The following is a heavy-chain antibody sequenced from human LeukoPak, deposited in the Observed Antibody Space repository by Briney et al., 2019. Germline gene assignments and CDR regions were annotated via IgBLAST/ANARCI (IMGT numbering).Heavy chain of an antibody. CDR2: MNPNSGNT. V-gene: IGHV1-8*02. J-gene: IGHJ5*02. D-gene: IGHD2-2*01. Sequence: ASVKVSCKASGYTFTSYAMNWVRQAPGQGLEWMGWMNPNSGNTGYAQKFQGRVTMTRNTSISTAYMKLSSLRSEDTAVYYCARGVGYCSSTSCFNWFDPWGQGTLVTVSS. CDR3: ARGVGYCSSTSCFNWFDP. CDR1: GYTFTSYA.